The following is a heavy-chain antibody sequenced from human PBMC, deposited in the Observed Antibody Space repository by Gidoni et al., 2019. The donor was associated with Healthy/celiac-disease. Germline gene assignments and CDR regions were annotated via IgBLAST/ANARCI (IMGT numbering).Heavy chain of an antibody. D-gene: IGHD3-16*02. V-gene: IGHV3-30-3*01. J-gene: IGHJ6*02. CDR3: ARTFGGVIAEYGMDV. Sequence: QVQLVESGGGVVQPGRSLRLSCAASGFTFSSYAMHWVRQAPGKGLEWVAVISYDGSNKYYADSVKGRFTISRDNSKNTLYLQMNSLRAEDTAVYYCARTFGGVIAEYGMDVWGQGTTVTVSS. CDR2: ISYDGSNK. CDR1: GFTFSSYA.